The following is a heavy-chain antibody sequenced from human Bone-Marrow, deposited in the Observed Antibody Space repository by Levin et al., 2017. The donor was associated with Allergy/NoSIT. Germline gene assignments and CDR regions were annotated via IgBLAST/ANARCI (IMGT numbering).Heavy chain of an antibody. V-gene: IGHV3-9*01. J-gene: IGHJ3*01. Sequence: GGSLRLSCATSKFMLDDYGMYWVRQAPGKGLEWVSGISWNSGKTHYADSVKGRFVISRDNAKNSLYLQMNSLRTEDTALYYCVKSLNTMTIHDGFDFWGQGTMVTVSA. CDR2: ISWNSGKT. CDR1: KFMLDDYG. CDR3: VKSLNTMTIHDGFDF. D-gene: IGHD1/OR15-1a*01.